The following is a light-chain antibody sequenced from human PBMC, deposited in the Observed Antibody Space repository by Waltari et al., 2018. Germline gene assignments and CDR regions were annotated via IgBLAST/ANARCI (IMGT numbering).Light chain of an antibody. CDR1: SSDVGFYNY. CDR3: NSYAGSSSWV. CDR2: DVS. J-gene: IGLJ3*02. V-gene: IGLV2-14*01. Sequence: QSALTQPASVSGSPGQSIPISCTGTSSDVGFYNYVSWYQQRPGKAPKLMIYDVSERPSGVSNRYAGAKAGNTASLTISGLQAEDEADYSCNSYAGSSSWVFGGGTKVTVL.